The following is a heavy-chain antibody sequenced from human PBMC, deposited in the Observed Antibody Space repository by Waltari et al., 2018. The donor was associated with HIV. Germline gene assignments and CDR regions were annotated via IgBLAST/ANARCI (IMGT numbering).Heavy chain of an antibody. CDR3: ARDRFCNGNGCSPSDAFDV. J-gene: IGHJ3*01. D-gene: IGHD2-15*01. CDR1: GGSVGSSGFS. V-gene: IGHV4-30-2*06. CDR2: IYYTGCP. Sequence: QLRLQESGSGLLKPSQTLSLTCNVSGGSVGSSGFSWSWIRQSPGKGLEWIGYIYYTGCPDYNPALKSRVNISLDRSKNQFSLRLSYVSAADTAVYYCARDRFCNGNGCSPSDAFDVWGQGRMVTVSS.